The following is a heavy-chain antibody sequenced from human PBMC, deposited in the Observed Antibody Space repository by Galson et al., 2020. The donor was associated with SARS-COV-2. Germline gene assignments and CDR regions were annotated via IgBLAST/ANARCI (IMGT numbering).Heavy chain of an antibody. CDR3: ARLDCSGGSCYAAHFDY. V-gene: IGHV4-30-2*01. D-gene: IGHD2-15*01. J-gene: IGHJ4*02. Sequence: ETSETLSLTCAVSGGSISSGGYSWSWIRQPPGKGLEWIGYIYHSGSTYYNPSLKSRVTISVDRSKNQFSLKLSSVTAADTAVYYCARLDCSGGSCYAAHFDYWGQGTLVTVSS. CDR1: GGSISSGGYS. CDR2: IYHSGST.